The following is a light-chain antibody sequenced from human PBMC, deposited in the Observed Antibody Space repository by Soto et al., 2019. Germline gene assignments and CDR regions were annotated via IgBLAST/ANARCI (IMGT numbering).Light chain of an antibody. CDR2: EVS. V-gene: IGKV3-11*01. CDR3: QQHINWPLT. CDR1: QTVSSS. Sequence: EIVLTQSPATLSLSPGERATLSCRASQTVSSSLARYQQKPGQAPRLLIYEVSNRATGIPARFSGSGSGADFTLTISSLEPGDFALYYCQQHINWPLTFGGGTRWISN. J-gene: IGKJ4*01.